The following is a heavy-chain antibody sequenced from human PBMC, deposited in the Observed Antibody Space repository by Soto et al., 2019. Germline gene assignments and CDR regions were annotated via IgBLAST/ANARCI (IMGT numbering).Heavy chain of an antibody. J-gene: IGHJ6*01. CDR2: IIPIFGTA. Sequence: QVQLVQSGAEVKKPGSSVKVSCKASGGTCSSYAISWVLQAPGQGLECMGGIIPIFGTAHYAQKFQGRVTITADESTSTAYMELSSLRSEDTAVYYCARGVYDILTGRYGMDVWGQGTTVTVSS. V-gene: IGHV1-69*01. CDR3: ARGVYDILTGRYGMDV. CDR1: GGTCSSYA. D-gene: IGHD3-9*01.